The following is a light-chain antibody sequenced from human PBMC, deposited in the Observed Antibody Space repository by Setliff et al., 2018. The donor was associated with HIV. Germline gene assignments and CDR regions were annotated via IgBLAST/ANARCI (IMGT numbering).Light chain of an antibody. CDR2: SNT. Sequence: QSVLTQPPSVSGAPGQRVTISCTGSSSNIGAGYDVHWYQQLPGTAPKLLIYSNTNRPSGVPDRFSGSKSGTSASLAFTGLQAEDEADYYCQSYDSSLSGYVFGTGTKVTVL. V-gene: IGLV1-40*01. J-gene: IGLJ1*01. CDR1: SSNIGAGYD. CDR3: QSYDSSLSGYV.